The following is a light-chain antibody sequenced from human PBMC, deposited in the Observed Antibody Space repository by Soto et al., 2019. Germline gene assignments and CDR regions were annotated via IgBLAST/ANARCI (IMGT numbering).Light chain of an antibody. CDR3: QQYNSS. Sequence: DIQMTQSPSTLSASVGDRVTITCRASQSISSWFAWYQQKPGKAPKLLIYKASSLESGVPSRFSGSGSGTEFTLTLRSLQPDDFATYYCQQYNSSFGQGTKVDIK. J-gene: IGKJ1*01. CDR2: KAS. CDR1: QSISSW. V-gene: IGKV1-5*03.